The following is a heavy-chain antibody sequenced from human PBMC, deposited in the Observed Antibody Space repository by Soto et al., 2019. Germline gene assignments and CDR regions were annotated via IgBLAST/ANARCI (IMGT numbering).Heavy chain of an antibody. V-gene: IGHV1-2*04. CDR1: GYTFTGYY. D-gene: IGHD6-19*01. CDR3: AGDRGSGRTTSNAFDI. J-gene: IGHJ3*02. CDR2: INPNSGGT. Sequence: GASVKVSCKASGYTFTGYYMHWVRQAPGQGLEWMGWINPNSGGTNYAQKFQGWVTMTRDTSISTAYMELSRLRSDDTAVYYCAGDRGSGRTTSNAFDIWGQGTMVTVSS.